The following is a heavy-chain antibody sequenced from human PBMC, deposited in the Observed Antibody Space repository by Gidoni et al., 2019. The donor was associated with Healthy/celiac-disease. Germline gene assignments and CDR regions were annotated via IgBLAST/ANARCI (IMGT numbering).Heavy chain of an antibody. Sequence: QLQLQESGPGLVKPSATLSLTCTVPGGSISSSSYYWGWIRQPPGKGLEWIGRIDCSGTTYYNPSLKSRVTISVDTSKNQFSLKLSSVTAADTAVYYCARPGVTTANWGQGTLVTVSS. CDR2: IDCSGTT. V-gene: IGHV4-39*01. CDR3: ARPGVTTAN. J-gene: IGHJ4*02. D-gene: IGHD4-17*01. CDR1: GGSISSSSYY.